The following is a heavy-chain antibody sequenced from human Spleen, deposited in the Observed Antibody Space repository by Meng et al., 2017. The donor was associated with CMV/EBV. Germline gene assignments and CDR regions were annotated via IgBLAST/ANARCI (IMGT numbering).Heavy chain of an antibody. CDR3: ARGHYDFWSGRKWGYYYGMDV. V-gene: IGHV3-30*04. J-gene: IGHJ6*02. Sequence: GESLKISCAASGFTFSSYAMHWVRQAPGKGLEWVAVISYDGSNKYYADSVKGRFTISRDNSKNTLYLQMNSLRAEDTAVYYCARGHYDFWSGRKWGYYYGMDVWGQGTTVTVSS. CDR2: ISYDGSNK. CDR1: GFTFSSYA. D-gene: IGHD3-3*01.